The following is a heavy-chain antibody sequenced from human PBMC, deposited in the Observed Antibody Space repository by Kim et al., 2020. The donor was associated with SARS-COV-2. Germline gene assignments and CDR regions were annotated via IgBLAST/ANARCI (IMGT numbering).Heavy chain of an antibody. CDR2: MAPNCGGT. V-gene: IGHV1-2*02. CDR1: GYTFSAYN. CDR3: ARGLPGDPVGFDN. Sequence: ASVKVSCKASGYTFSAYNVHWLRQAPGQGLEWMGWMAPNCGGTKYAHDFRDRVTITSDSSISTAYMDLSGLTSDDTVVYYCARGLPGDPVGFDNWGQGTLITVSS. D-gene: IGHD3-16*01. J-gene: IGHJ4*02.